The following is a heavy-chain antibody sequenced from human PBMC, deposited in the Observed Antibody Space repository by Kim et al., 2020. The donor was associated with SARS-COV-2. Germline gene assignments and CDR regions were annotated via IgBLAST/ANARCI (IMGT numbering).Heavy chain of an antibody. CDR2: IYYSGST. V-gene: IGHV4-39*01. D-gene: IGHD2-2*01. J-gene: IGHJ4*02. CDR3: ARGCSSTSCYASFDY. CDR1: GGSISSKTYY. Sequence: SETLSLTCTVSGGSISSKTYYWTWIRQSPGKGLEWIGSIYYSGSTYYNPSLKSRVTISVDTSKNQFSLKLSSVTATDTAVYYCARGCSSTSCYASFDYWGQGTLVTVSS.